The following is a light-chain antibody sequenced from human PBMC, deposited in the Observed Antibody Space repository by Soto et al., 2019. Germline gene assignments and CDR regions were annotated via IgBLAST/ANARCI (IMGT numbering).Light chain of an antibody. CDR1: QNVRSY. J-gene: IGKJ1*01. CDR2: AAS. CDR3: QQYYNWPRT. V-gene: IGKV3-15*01. Sequence: EIVMTQSPATLSVSPGVRATLSGRASQNVRSYLAWYQQKPGQAPSVLIYAASTRPTGIPARFSGSGSGTEFTLTISSLQSEDFAVYYCQQYYNWPRTFGQGTKVDIK.